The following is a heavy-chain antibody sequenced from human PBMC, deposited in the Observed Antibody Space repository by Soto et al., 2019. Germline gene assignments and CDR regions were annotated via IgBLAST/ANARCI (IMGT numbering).Heavy chain of an antibody. CDR3: AKSTHGSGSYRYDAFDI. CDR2: ISGSGGST. J-gene: IGHJ3*02. D-gene: IGHD1-26*01. V-gene: IGHV3-23*01. CDR1: GFTFSSYA. Sequence: GGSLRLSCAASGFTFSSYAMSWVRQAPGKGLEWVSAISGSGGSTYYADSVKGRFTISRDNSKNTLYLQMNSLRAEDTAVYYCAKSTHGSGSYRYDAFDIWRQGTMVTVPS.